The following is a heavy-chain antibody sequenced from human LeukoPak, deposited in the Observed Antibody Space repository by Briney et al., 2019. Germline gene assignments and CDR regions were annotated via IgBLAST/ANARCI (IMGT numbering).Heavy chain of an antibody. Sequence: PSETLSLTCTVSGGSISSYYWSWIRQPAGKGLEWIGRIYTSGSTNYNPSLKSRVTMSVDTSKNQFSLKLSSVTAADTTVYYCARESGFWSGYSFDYWGQGTLVTVSS. CDR3: ARESGFWSGYSFDY. V-gene: IGHV4-4*07. J-gene: IGHJ4*02. CDR2: IYTSGST. D-gene: IGHD3-3*01. CDR1: GGSISSYY.